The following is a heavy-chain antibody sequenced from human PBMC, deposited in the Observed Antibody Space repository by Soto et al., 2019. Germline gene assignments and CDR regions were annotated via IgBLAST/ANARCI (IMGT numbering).Heavy chain of an antibody. CDR3: GGCTSTSCHLGSDY. CDR2: ISYDGSNK. Sequence: PVGSLRLSCAASGFTFSSYAMNWVRQAPGKGLEWVALISYDGSNKYYADSVRGRFTISRDSSTNTLLLQMNSLRAADTAVYYCGGCTSTSCHLGSDYWGQGTLVTVSS. V-gene: IGHV3-30-3*01. CDR1: GFTFSSYA. D-gene: IGHD2-2*01. J-gene: IGHJ4*02.